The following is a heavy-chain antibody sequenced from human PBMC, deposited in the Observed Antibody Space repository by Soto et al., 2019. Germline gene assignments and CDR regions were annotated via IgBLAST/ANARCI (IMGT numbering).Heavy chain of an antibody. CDR2: INAGNGNT. J-gene: IGHJ4*02. CDR1: GYTFTNYA. V-gene: IGHV1-3*01. D-gene: IGHD3-22*01. CDR3: ARIPINYDSSVNYV. Sequence: GASVKVSCKASGYTFTNYAIHWVRQAPGQRLEWMGWINAGNGNTKYSQKFQGRVTITRDTSASTAYMELSSLRSEDTAVYYCARIPINYDSSVNYVWGQGTLVTVSS.